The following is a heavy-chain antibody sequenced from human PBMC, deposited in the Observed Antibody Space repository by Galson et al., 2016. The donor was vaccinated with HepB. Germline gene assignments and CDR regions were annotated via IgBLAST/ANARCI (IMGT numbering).Heavy chain of an antibody. J-gene: IGHJ6*04. CDR3: AQGSTAPAV. V-gene: IGHV3-23*01. CDR2: ISRSGDST. D-gene: IGHD2-2*01. CDR1: GFTFNNYG. Sequence: SLRLSCAASGFTFNNYGMTWVRQAPGKGLEVVSSISRSGDSTDYADSVKGRFIISRDNTKNTLSLQMNSLRAEDTAVYYCAQGSTAPAVWGKGTTVTVSS.